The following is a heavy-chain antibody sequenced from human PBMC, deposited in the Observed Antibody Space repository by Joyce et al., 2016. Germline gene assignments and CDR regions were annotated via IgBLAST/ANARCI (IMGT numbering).Heavy chain of an antibody. D-gene: IGHD2-8*01. CDR2: LSSSSSYI. J-gene: IGHJ4*02. Sequence: EVQLVESGGGLVKPGGSLRLSCAASGFTFSRSSMSWVRQAPGKGLEWVSSLSSSSSYIKYTDSVKGRFTISRDNAKNSLYLQMNSLRVEDTAVYYCARSSYTNGIFDYWGQGTLVTVSS. CDR3: ARSSYTNGIFDY. V-gene: IGHV3-21*01. CDR1: GFTFSRSS.